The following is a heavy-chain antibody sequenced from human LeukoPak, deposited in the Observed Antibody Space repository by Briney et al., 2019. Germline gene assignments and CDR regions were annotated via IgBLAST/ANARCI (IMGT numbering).Heavy chain of an antibody. CDR2: ISYDGSNK. V-gene: IGHV3-30*04. Sequence: PGGSLRLSCAASGFTFSSYAMHWVRQAPGKGLEWVAVISYDGSNKYYADSVKGRFTISRDNSKNTLYLQMNSLRAEDTAVYYCARTFGDYHKGYYYYYMDVWGKGTTVTVSS. CDR3: ARTFGDYHKGYYYYYMDV. D-gene: IGHD4-17*01. J-gene: IGHJ6*03. CDR1: GFTFSSYA.